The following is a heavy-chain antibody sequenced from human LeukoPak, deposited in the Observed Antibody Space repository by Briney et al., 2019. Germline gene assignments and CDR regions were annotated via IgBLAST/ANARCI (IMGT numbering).Heavy chain of an antibody. CDR3: ARVRCSGGSCYSNFDY. CDR2: ISAYNGNT. D-gene: IGHD2-15*01. CDR1: GYTFTNDG. Sequence: ASVKVSCKASGYTFTNDGISWVRQAPGQGLEWMCWISAYNGNTNYAQKLQGRVTMTTDTSTSTAYMELRSLRSDDTAVYYCARVRCSGGSCYSNFDYWGQGTLVTVSS. V-gene: IGHV1-18*01. J-gene: IGHJ4*02.